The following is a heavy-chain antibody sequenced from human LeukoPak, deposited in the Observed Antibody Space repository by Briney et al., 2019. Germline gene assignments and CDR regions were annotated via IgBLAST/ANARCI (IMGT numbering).Heavy chain of an antibody. CDR2: ISGSGGST. CDR1: GFTFSSYA. D-gene: IGHD3-3*01. V-gene: IGHV3-23*01. CDR3: AKDSGVLRFLEWLFSPDY. Sequence: PGGSLRLSCAASGFTFSSYAMSWLRQAPGKGLEWVSAISGSGGSTYYADSVKGRFTISRDNSKNTLYLQMNSLRAEDTAVYYCAKDSGVLRFLEWLFSPDYWGQGTLVTVSS. J-gene: IGHJ4*02.